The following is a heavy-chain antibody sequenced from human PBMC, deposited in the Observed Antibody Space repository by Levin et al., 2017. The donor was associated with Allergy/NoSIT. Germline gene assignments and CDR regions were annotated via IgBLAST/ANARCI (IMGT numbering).Heavy chain of an antibody. CDR3: AHPKGDGSGWVRHFDY. CDR2: IYWDDDQ. J-gene: IGHJ4*02. CDR1: GFSLTSRGAA. V-gene: IGHV2-5*02. Sequence: SGPTLVKPTQTLTLTCTFSGFSLTSRGAAVGWIRQPPGKALEWLALIYWDDDQRYSPSLKNRLTITKDPSKNRVVLTLTNMDPVDTATYYCAHPKGDGSGWVRHFDYWGQGALVTVSS. D-gene: IGHD6-19*01.